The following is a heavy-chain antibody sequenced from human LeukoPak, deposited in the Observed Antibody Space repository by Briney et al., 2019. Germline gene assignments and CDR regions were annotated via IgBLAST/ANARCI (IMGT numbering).Heavy chain of an antibody. Sequence: PSETLSLTCTVSGGSISSSSYYWGWIRQPPGKGLEWIGSIYYSGSTYYNPSLKSRVTISVDTTKNQFTLKLSSVTAADTAVYYCAGIEYSYGYDYWGQGTLVTVSS. CDR3: AGIEYSYGYDY. CDR1: GGSISSSSYY. D-gene: IGHD5-18*01. CDR2: IYYSGST. V-gene: IGHV4-39*06. J-gene: IGHJ4*02.